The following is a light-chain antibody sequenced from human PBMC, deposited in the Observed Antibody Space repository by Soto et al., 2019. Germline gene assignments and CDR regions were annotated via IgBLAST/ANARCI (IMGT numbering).Light chain of an antibody. CDR3: SSYTSPGTPYV. V-gene: IGLV2-14*01. CDR1: SNDVGVYNY. Sequence: QSVLTQPASVSGSPGQSITISCTGTSNDVGVYNYVSWYQHHSGKAPKLIIYEVSNQPSGVSDRFSGSKSGKTASLTISGLQDEDEADYYCSSYTSPGTPYVCGSGTKVTVL. CDR2: EVS. J-gene: IGLJ1*01.